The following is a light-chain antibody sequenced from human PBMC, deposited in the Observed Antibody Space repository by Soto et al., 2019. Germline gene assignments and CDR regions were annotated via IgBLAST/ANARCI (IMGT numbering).Light chain of an antibody. V-gene: IGKV3-11*01. CDR2: DAS. J-gene: IGKJ4*01. Sequence: EVVLTQSPATLSLSPGDRATLSCRASQSVNNFLAWYQQKPGQTPWLLIYDASKRATVIPGRFSGSGSGTDFTLTISSLEPEDFAVYYCQQRSNWPPALSFGGGTKVDIK. CDR3: QQRSNWPPALS. CDR1: QSVNNF.